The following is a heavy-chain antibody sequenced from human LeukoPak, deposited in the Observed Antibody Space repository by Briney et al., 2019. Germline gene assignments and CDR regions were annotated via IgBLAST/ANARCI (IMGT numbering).Heavy chain of an antibody. V-gene: IGHV1-69*04. D-gene: IGHD3-10*01. J-gene: IGHJ5*02. CDR1: GGTFSSYA. CDR2: IIPILGIA. Sequence: GASVKLSCKASGGTFSSYAISWVRQAPGQGLEWMGRIIPILGIANYAQKFQGIVTITADKSTSTAYMELSSLRSEDTAVYYCAREGLLWFGELPTGGSRFDPWGQGTLVTVSS. CDR3: AREGLLWFGELPTGGSRFDP.